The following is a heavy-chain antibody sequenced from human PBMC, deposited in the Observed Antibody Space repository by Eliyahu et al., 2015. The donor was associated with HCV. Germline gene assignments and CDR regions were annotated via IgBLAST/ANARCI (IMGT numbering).Heavy chain of an antibody. D-gene: IGHD6-19*01. Sequence: QVQLQESGPGLVKPSEXLSLTCPVSGGSISTYYWXWIRQPPGKGLEWIGYIHYRGSTNYNPSLKNRVTISVDTSKNQFSLNLTSVTAADTAVYYCASGGGGIAVAGTGGWFDPWGQGTLITVSS. V-gene: IGHV4-59*01. CDR2: IHYRGST. J-gene: IGHJ5*02. CDR3: ASGGGGIAVAGTGGWFDP. CDR1: GGSISTYY.